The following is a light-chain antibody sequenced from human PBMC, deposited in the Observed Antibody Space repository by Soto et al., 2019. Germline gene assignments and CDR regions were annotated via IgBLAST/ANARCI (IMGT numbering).Light chain of an antibody. CDR2: EVS. V-gene: IGLV2-14*01. CDR3: SSYASSISRV. CDR1: SSDVGGYNH. J-gene: IGLJ2*01. Sequence: QSALTQPASVSGSPGQSITISCTGTSSDVGGYNHVSWYQQHPGKAPKLVIYEVSDRPSGVSHRFSGSKSGNRASLTISGLQAEDEADYYCSSYASSISRVFGGGTKLTVL.